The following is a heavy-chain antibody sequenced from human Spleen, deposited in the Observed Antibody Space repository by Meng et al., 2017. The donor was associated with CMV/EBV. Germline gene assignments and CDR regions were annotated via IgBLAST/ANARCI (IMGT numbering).Heavy chain of an antibody. CDR2: VNPNSGGT. Sequence: SGYPFTGYYIHWVRQAPGQGLEWMGWVNPNSGGTHYAQKFYGRVTMTRDTSINTAYMELSRLTSDDTALYFCARDYFSGRGYSHVDYWGQGTLVTVSS. J-gene: IGHJ4*02. CDR3: ARDYFSGRGYSHVDY. D-gene: IGHD3-22*01. V-gene: IGHV1-2*02. CDR1: GYPFTGYY.